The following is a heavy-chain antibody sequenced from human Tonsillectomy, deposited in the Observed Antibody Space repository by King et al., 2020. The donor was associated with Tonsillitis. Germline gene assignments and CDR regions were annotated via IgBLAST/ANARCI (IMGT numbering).Heavy chain of an antibody. V-gene: IGHV3-73*01. CDR1: GFTFSGAA. J-gene: IGHJ6*02. CDR2: FRSKANSYAT. CDR3: TRGGDYDSGYYYGMDV. Sequence: VQSGGSLTLSCAASGFTFSGAAMHWVRQASGKGLEWVGLFRSKANSYATVYAASVNGRVTVSRDDSKKTAYLQVNSLKTEDTAVYYCTRGGDYDSGYYYGMDVWGQGTTVTVSS. D-gene: IGHD4-17*01.